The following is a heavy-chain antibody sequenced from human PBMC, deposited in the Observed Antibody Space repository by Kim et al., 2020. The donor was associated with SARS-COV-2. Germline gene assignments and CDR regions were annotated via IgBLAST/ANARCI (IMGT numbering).Heavy chain of an antibody. CDR2: ISGSGGTT. CDR3: AKPVTSGGSHYYFDY. Sequence: GGSLRLSCAASGFTFTSYSMNWVRQAPGMGLERVSAISGSGGTTYYADSVKGRFTISRDNSKNTLYLQMDSLSAEDTAVYYCAKPVTSGGSHYYFDYWGQGTLVTVSS. V-gene: IGHV3-23*01. D-gene: IGHD1-1*01. CDR1: GFTFTSYS. J-gene: IGHJ4*02.